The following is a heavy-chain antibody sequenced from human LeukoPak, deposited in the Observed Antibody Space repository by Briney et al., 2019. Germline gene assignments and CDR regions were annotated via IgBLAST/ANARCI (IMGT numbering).Heavy chain of an antibody. CDR2: ISYDGSNK. CDR3: SCTAVTQRSLSFDY. D-gene: IGHD4-17*01. Sequence: GGSLRLSCAASGFTFSSYGMHWVRQAPGKGLEWVAVISYDGSNKYYADSVKGRFTISRDNSKNTLYLQMNSPRAEDTAVYYCSCTAVTQRSLSFDYWGQGTLVTVSS. V-gene: IGHV3-30*03. CDR1: GFTFSSYG. J-gene: IGHJ4*02.